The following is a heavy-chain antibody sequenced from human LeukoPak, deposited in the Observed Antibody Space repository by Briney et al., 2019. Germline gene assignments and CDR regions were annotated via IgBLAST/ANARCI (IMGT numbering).Heavy chain of an antibody. CDR3: AGGHYEMGV. Sequence: GGSLRLSCAASGFTFSDYYMTWIRQAPGKGLEWVSHIAHSGNGMWYADAVKGRFTISRDNAKNLLFLQMDSLRAEDTAVYYCAGGHYEMGVWGQGTTVIVSS. J-gene: IGHJ6*02. V-gene: IGHV3-11*01. CDR2: IAHSGNGM. CDR1: GFTFSDYY.